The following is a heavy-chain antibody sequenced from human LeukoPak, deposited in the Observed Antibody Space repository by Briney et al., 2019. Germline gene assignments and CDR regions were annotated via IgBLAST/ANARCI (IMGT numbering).Heavy chain of an antibody. V-gene: IGHV3-9*01. J-gene: IGHJ3*02. CDR2: INWNSGSI. CDR1: GFTFDDYA. Sequence: PGRSLRLSCAASGFTFDDYAMHWVRQAPGKGLEWVSGINWNSGSIAYADSVKGRFTISRDNAKNSLYLQMNSLRAEDTAVYYCARDSMPLGLIGAFDIWGQGTMVTVSS. D-gene: IGHD2-2*01. CDR3: ARDSMPLGLIGAFDI.